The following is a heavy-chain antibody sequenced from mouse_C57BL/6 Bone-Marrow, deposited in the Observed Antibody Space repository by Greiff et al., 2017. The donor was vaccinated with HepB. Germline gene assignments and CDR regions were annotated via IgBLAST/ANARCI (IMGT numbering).Heavy chain of an antibody. Sequence: QVQLQQPGAELVRPGSSVKLSCKASGYTFTSYWMHWVKQRPIQGLEWIGNIDPSDSETHSNQKFKDKATLTVDKSSSTAYMQLSSLTSEDSAVYYGARKGVGFDYWGQGTTLTVSS. V-gene: IGHV1-52*01. CDR2: IDPSDSET. CDR3: ARKGVGFDY. J-gene: IGHJ2*01. CDR1: GYTFTSYW.